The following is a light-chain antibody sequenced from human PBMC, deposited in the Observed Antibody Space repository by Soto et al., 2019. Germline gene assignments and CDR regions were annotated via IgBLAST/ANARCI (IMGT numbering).Light chain of an antibody. Sequence: EIVMTQSPATLSVSPGERATLSCRASQSVSSDLAWYQQKPGQAPRLLIYGASTRATGIPARFSGSGSGTKFTLTISSLQSEDFAIYYCHQYNNWWTFGQGTKVEIK. CDR1: QSVSSD. V-gene: IGKV3-15*01. CDR2: GAS. J-gene: IGKJ1*01. CDR3: HQYNNWWT.